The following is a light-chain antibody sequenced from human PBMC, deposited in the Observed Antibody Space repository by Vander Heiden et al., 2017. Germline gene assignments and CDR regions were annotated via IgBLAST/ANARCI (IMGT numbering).Light chain of an antibody. CDR3: MQALQTHIT. V-gene: IGKV2-28*01. Sequence: DLVMTQSPLSLPVPPGEPASISCRSSQSLLHSNGYNYLDWYLQKPGQSPQLLIYLGANRASGVPDRFSGSGSGTDFTLKISRVEAEDVGVYDCMQALQTHITFGQGTRLEIK. CDR2: LGA. J-gene: IGKJ5*01. CDR1: QSLLHSNGYNY.